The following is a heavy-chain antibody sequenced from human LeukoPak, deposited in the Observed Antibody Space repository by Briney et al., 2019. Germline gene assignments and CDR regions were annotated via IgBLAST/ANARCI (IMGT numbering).Heavy chain of an antibody. Sequence: GGSLRLSCAASGFTFSSYSMNWVRQAPGKGLEWVSSISSSGTYIYYADSVKGRFTISRDNAKNSLYLEMNSLRAEDAALYYCARAEGYGAIDYWGQGTLVTVSS. CDR1: GFTFSSYS. CDR2: ISSSGTYI. J-gene: IGHJ4*01. D-gene: IGHD5-12*01. CDR3: ARAEGYGAIDY. V-gene: IGHV3-21*01.